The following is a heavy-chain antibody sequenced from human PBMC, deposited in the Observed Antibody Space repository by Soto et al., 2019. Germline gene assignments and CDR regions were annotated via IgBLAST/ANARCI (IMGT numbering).Heavy chain of an antibody. CDR2: INHSGST. Sequence: SETLSLTCAVYGGSFSGYYWSWIRQPPGKGLEWIGEINHSGSTNYNPSLKSRVTISVDTSKNQFSLKLSSVTAADTAVYYCARPCRRYSGYSCNDYWGQGTLVTVSS. CDR1: GGSFSGYY. D-gene: IGHD5-12*01. CDR3: ARPCRRYSGYSCNDY. V-gene: IGHV4-34*01. J-gene: IGHJ4*02.